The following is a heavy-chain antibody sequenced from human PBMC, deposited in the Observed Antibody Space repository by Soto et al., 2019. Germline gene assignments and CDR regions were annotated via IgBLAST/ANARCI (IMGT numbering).Heavy chain of an antibody. CDR3: ARRSSGSIYYFDY. Sequence: QVQLQESGPGLVKPSQTLSLTCTVSGGSITSGGYHWSWIRQQPGKGLEWIGYIYYSGSTYYNPSLKSRVTISVDTSKNQFSLKLYSVPAADTAVYYCARRSSGSIYYFDYWGQGTLVTVSS. CDR1: GGSITSGGYH. CDR2: IYYSGST. J-gene: IGHJ4*02. V-gene: IGHV4-31*03. D-gene: IGHD3-3*01.